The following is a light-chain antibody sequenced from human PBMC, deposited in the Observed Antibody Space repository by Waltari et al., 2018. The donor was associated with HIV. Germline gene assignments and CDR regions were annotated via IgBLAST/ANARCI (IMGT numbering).Light chain of an antibody. V-gene: IGKV3-20*01. CDR1: QSLSSTY. CDR3: QYLGT. J-gene: IGKJ1*01. CDR2: GVA. Sequence: IVLTQSPGTLSLSPGDRATLSCRASQSLSSTYLAWYQQKPGQAPRLLIFGVASRATGIPDRFSGFGSRTYFTLTISRLEPEDSAVYYCQYLGTFGQGTKMEIK.